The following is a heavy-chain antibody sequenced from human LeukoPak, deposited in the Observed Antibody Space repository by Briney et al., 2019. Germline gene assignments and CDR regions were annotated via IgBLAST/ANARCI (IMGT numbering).Heavy chain of an antibody. V-gene: IGHV3-30*18. CDR2: ISYDGTNN. CDR1: GFTLRTYG. Sequence: GRSLRLSCAASGFTLRTYGMHGVRQAPGKGLEWVAIISYDGTNNYHADSVKGRFTISRDNSKNTLYVQMNSLRAEDTAVYYCAKAGSYWDFDYWGQGTLLTVSS. J-gene: IGHJ4*02. D-gene: IGHD1-26*01. CDR3: AKAGSYWDFDY.